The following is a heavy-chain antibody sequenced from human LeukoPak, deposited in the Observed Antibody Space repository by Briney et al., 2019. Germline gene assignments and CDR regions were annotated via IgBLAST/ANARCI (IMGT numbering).Heavy chain of an antibody. CDR1: GYSISSGYY. V-gene: IGHV4-38-2*02. D-gene: IGHD5-18*01. Sequence: PSETLSLTCTVSGYSISSGYYWGWIRQPPGKGLEWIGEIYYSGSTNYNPSLKSRVTISVDKSKNQFSLELSSVTAADTAVYYCVRDGPRGYTYGHPFDPWGQGTLVTVSS. CDR2: IYYSGST. J-gene: IGHJ5*02. CDR3: VRDGPRGYTYGHPFDP.